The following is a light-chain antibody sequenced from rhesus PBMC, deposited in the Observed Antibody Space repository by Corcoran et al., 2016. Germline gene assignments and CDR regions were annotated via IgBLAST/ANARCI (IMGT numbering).Light chain of an antibody. CDR2: AAS. V-gene: IGKV3-35*01. Sequence: EVVMTQSPVTLSLSPGERATLSCRASQSVSSNVAWFHQKPGQAPRLLIDAASDRATGIPDRFSGSGSGTDFTLSINGLEPEDVGVYFCQQETDWPLTFGGGTKVEIK. CDR3: QQETDWPLT. J-gene: IGKJ4*01. CDR1: QSVSSN.